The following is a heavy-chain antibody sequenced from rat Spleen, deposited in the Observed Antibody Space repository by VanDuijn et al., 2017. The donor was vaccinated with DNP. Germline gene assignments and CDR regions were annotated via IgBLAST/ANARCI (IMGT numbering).Heavy chain of an antibody. V-gene: IGHV5-31*01. CDR3: ARPSGYGFFDY. D-gene: IGHD4-3*01. CDR1: GFTFNKYW. Sequence: EVQLVESGGGLVQPGRSLKLSCLASGFTFNKYWMTWIRQAPGKGLEWVASITHTDDSTYYPDSVKGRFTISRDNAKSTLYLQMNSLRSEDTATYYCARPSGYGFFDYWGQGVMVTVSS. CDR2: ITHTDDST. J-gene: IGHJ2*01.